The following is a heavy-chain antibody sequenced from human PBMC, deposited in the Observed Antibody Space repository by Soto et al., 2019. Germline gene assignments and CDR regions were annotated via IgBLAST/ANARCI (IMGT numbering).Heavy chain of an antibody. CDR3: TRDRVKIRGGYYHYYGVAV. Sequence: DVQLEESGGGLVKPGGSLRLSCVASEFTFSVYSMNWVRQAPGKGLEWVSSISSGSSYIYYADSVKGRFTISRDNDKSSLFLHMNSLRVDDTAVYYCTRDRVKIRGGYYHYYGVAVWGQGTTVTVSS. D-gene: IGHD3-10*01. CDR1: EFTFSVYS. CDR2: ISSGSSYI. J-gene: IGHJ6*02. V-gene: IGHV3-21*02.